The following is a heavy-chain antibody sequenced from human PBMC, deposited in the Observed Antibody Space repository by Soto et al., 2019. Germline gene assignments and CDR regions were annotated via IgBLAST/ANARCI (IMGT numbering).Heavy chain of an antibody. J-gene: IGHJ6*02. V-gene: IGHV3-23*01. Sequence: PGGSLRLSCAASGFTFSSYAMSWVRQAPGKGLEWVSAISGSGGSTYYADSVKGRFTISRDNSKNTLYLQMNSLRAEDTAVYYSAKAWPGLFGTGIDYYYYGMDVWGQGTTVTVSS. CDR2: ISGSGGST. CDR3: AKAWPGLFGTGIDYYYYGMDV. D-gene: IGHD1-1*01. CDR1: GFTFSSYA.